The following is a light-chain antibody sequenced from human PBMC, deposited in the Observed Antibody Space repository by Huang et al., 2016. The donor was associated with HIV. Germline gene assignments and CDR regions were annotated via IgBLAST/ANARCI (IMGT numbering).Light chain of an antibody. J-gene: IGKJ5*01. CDR3: QQSYSALPS. V-gene: IGKV1-39*01. CDR1: QSISTY. CDR2: SAS. Sequence: IQMTQSPTSLSASVGDRVSIACRASQSISTYLNWYQQKPGKAPKLLISSASALHSGVPSRFSGSGSGTDFTLTIRGLQLDDFATYYCQQSYSALPSFGPGTRL.